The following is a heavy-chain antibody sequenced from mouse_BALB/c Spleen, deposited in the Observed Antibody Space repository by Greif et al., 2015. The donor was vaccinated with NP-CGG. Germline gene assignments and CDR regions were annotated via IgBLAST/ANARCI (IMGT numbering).Heavy chain of an antibody. CDR3: ARGENVIPFAY. J-gene: IGHJ3*01. CDR2: IYPGDGDT. V-gene: IGHV1-80*01. CDR1: GYAFSSYW. Sequence: QVQLQQSGAELVSPGSSVEISCKASGYAFSSYWMNWVKQRPGQGLEWIGQIYPGDGDTNYNGKFKGKATLTADKSSSTAYVQVSSITTESSAVYLCARGENVIPFAYWGQGTLVTVSA.